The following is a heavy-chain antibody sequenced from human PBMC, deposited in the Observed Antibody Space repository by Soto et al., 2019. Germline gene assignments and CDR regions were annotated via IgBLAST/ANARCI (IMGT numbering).Heavy chain of an antibody. V-gene: IGHV3-48*01. D-gene: IGHD4-17*01. CDR3: ARGYYGDPVYYYYYMDV. J-gene: IGHJ6*03. CDR2: ISSSSTI. CDR1: GFTFSSYT. Sequence: LSLTCAASGFTFSSYTMNWVRQAPGKGLEWVSSISSSSTIYYADSVKGRFTISRDNAKNSLFLQMNSLRAEDTAVYYCARGYYGDPVYYYYYMDVWGKGTTVTVSS.